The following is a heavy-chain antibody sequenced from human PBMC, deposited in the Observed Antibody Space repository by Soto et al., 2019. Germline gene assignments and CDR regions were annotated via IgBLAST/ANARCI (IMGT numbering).Heavy chain of an antibody. Sequence: QVQLVESGGGVVQPGRSLRLSCAASGFTFSSYGMHWVRQAPGKGLEWVAVISYDGSNKYYADSVKGRFTISRDNSKITLDLQMNSLRAEDTAVYHCAKGYSYSVCDYWGQGTLVTVSS. CDR2: ISYDGSNK. D-gene: IGHD5-18*01. V-gene: IGHV3-30*18. CDR3: AKGYSYSVCDY. CDR1: GFTFSSYG. J-gene: IGHJ4*02.